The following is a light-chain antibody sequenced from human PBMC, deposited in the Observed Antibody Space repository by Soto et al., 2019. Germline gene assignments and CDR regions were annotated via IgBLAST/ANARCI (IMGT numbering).Light chain of an antibody. J-gene: IGKJ1*01. Sequence: EKVMTQSPVTLSMSPGERATLSCRASQSVSSYLAWYQQKPGQAPRLLIYGASTRATGIPARFSGSGSGTEFTLTFSSLQFEDFAVYYCQQYSNWPSWTFGQGTKVDIK. CDR2: GAS. V-gene: IGKV3-15*01. CDR3: QQYSNWPSWT. CDR1: QSVSSY.